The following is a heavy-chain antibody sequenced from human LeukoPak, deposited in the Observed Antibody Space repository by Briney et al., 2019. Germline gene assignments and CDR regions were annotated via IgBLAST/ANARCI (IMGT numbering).Heavy chain of an antibody. Sequence: KPSETLSLTCAVYGGSFSGYYWSWIRQPPGKGLEWIGEINHSGSTNYNPSLKSRVTISVDTSKNQFSLKLSSVTAADTAVYYCARGRRDGYNPAGWFDPWGQGTLVTVSS. V-gene: IGHV4-34*01. CDR2: INHSGST. D-gene: IGHD5-24*01. J-gene: IGHJ5*02. CDR3: ARGRRDGYNPAGWFDP. CDR1: GGSFSGYY.